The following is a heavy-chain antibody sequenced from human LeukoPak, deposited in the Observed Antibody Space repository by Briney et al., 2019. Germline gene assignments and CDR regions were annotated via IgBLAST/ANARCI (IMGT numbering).Heavy chain of an antibody. CDR3: TRSRRCSGGSCYSGDEYFQH. J-gene: IGHJ1*01. CDR1: GITFGDYA. Sequence: PGRSLRLSCTAPGITFGDYAMSWVRQAAGKGLGWVGFIRSKAFGGTTEYATSVKGRFTMSRDDSKSIAYLQMNSLKTEDTAVYYCTRSRRCSGGSCYSGDEYFQHWGQGTLVTVSS. CDR2: IRSKAFGGTT. V-gene: IGHV3-49*04. D-gene: IGHD2-15*01.